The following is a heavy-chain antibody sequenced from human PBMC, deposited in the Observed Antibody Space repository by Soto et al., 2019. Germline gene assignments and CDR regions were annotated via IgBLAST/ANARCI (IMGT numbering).Heavy chain of an antibody. Sequence: ETLSPTGPVSGASISSYYWSWIRQPPGKGLEWIGYIYYSGSTNYNPSLKSRVTISVDTSKNQFSLKLSSVTAADTAVYYCERDKRRDYYDSSGYSLFDYWGQGTLVTVYS. CDR2: IYYSGST. V-gene: IGHV4-59*01. CDR1: GASISSYY. D-gene: IGHD3-22*01. CDR3: ERDKRRDYYDSSGYSLFDY. J-gene: IGHJ4*02.